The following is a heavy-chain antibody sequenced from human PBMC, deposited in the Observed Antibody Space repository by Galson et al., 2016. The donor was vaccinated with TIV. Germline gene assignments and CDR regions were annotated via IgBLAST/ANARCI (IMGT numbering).Heavy chain of an antibody. CDR2: ITRNSGTI. Sequence: SLRLPCAASGFSFSSYSVNWVRQAPGKGLEWVSHITRNSGTIYYADSVKGRFTISGDNGKESLYLQMTSLRAEETAVYYCARDGLGGYCTSTSCRGYYYQYMDVWGKGTAVTVSS. D-gene: IGHD2-2*01. CDR1: GFSFSSYS. J-gene: IGHJ6*03. V-gene: IGHV3-48*01. CDR3: ARDGLGGYCTSTSCRGYYYQYMDV.